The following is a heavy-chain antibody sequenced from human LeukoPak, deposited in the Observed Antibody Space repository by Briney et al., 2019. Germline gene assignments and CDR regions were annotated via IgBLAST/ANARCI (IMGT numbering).Heavy chain of an antibody. Sequence: PGGSLRLSCAASGFTFSSYSMNWVRQAPGKGLEWVSSISSSSSYIYYADSVKGRFTISRDNAKNSLYLQMNSLRAEDTAVYYCARDISGREYYYDSSGLHLFDYWGQGTLVTVSS. CDR2: ISSSSSYI. D-gene: IGHD3-22*01. CDR1: GFTFSSYS. J-gene: IGHJ4*02. V-gene: IGHV3-21*01. CDR3: ARDISGREYYYDSSGLHLFDY.